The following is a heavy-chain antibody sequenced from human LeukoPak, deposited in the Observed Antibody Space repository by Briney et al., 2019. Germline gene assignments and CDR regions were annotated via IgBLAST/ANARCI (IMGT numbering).Heavy chain of an antibody. CDR2: ISVDNGRT. Sequence: ASVKVSCKASGYSFITYGISWVRQAPGQGLEWMGWISVDNGRTNYAPKVQGRVTMTADTSTSTAYMELRNLRPDDTAVYYCARCGYSSGWYCGIDDWGQGTLVTVSS. CDR3: ARCGYSSGWYCGIDD. D-gene: IGHD6-13*01. V-gene: IGHV1-18*01. CDR1: GYSFITYG. J-gene: IGHJ4*02.